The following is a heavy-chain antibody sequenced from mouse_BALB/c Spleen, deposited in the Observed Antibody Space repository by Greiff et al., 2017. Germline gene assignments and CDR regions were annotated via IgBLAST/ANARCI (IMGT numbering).Heavy chain of an antibody. CDR1: GDSITSGY. CDR2: ISYSGST. Sequence: EVKLVESGPSLVKPSQTLSLTCSVTGDSITSGYWNWIRKFPGNKLEYMGYISYSGSTYYNPSLKSRISITRDTSKNQYYLQLNSVTTEDTATYYCARGGNYGDWYFDVWGAGTTVTVSS. J-gene: IGHJ1*01. V-gene: IGHV3-8*02. D-gene: IGHD2-1*01. CDR3: ARGGNYGDWYFDV.